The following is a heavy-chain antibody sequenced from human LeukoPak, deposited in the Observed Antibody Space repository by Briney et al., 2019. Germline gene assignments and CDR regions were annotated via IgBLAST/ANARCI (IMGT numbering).Heavy chain of an antibody. CDR1: GYTFTSYY. Sequence: ASVKVSCKASGYTFTSYYMHWVRQAPGQGLEWMGIINPSGGSTSYAQKFQGRVTMTRDTSTSTVYMELSSLRSEDTAVYYCAGDGTSYMGSGWYYFDYWGQGTLVTVSS. CDR2: INPSGGST. V-gene: IGHV1-46*01. J-gene: IGHJ4*02. CDR3: AGDGTSYMGSGWYYFDY. D-gene: IGHD3-22*01.